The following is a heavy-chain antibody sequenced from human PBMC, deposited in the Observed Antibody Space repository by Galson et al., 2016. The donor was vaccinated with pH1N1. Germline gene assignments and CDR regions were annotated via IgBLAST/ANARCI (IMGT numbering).Heavy chain of an antibody. V-gene: IGHV1-69*02. Sequence: SVKVSCKASGGALSRHTISWVRQAPGQGLEWMGRILPTVGITNCAQKLQGRVTIIADRFTSTVSMELSGLTSDDTAVYYCATETGSSGMDVWDQGTTVTVSS. CDR1: GGALSRHT. CDR3: ATETGSSGMDV. J-gene: IGHJ6*02. CDR2: ILPTVGIT. D-gene: IGHD3-10*01.